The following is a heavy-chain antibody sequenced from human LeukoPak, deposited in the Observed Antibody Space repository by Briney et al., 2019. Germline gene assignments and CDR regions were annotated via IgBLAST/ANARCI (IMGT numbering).Heavy chain of an antibody. V-gene: IGHV1-69*06. CDR3: AKGSGDGDAFDI. CDR1: GATFISYA. J-gene: IGHJ3*02. Sequence: SVKVSCKASGATFISYAMSWVRQAPGQGLEWMGGIIPIFGTANYAQKFQGRVTITADKSTSTAYMEVSSLRSEDTAVYYCAKGSGDGDAFDIWGQGTMVTVSS. CDR2: IIPIFGTA. D-gene: IGHD5-24*01.